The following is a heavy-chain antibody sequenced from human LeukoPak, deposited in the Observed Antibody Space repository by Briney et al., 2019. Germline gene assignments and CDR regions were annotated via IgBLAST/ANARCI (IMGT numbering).Heavy chain of an antibody. J-gene: IGHJ6*01. CDR2: ISSSSSYI. D-gene: IGHD2-15*01. Sequence: GGSLRLSCAASGFTFSSYTMDWVRQAPGKGLEWVSYISSSSSYIYYADAVKGRFTISRHNAENSLSLQRNSLRAEDMAVYYCARGSEGYCSGGGCYYGMDVWGQGTTVTVSS. V-gene: IGHV3-21*01. CDR1: GFTFSSYT. CDR3: ARGSEGYCSGGGCYYGMDV.